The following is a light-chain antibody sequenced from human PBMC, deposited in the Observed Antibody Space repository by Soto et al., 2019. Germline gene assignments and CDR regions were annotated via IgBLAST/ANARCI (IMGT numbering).Light chain of an antibody. V-gene: IGKV3-20*01. CDR1: QSVSSSY. CDR3: QQYSSSRT. CDR2: DAS. Sequence: VLTQSPGTLSLSPGERATLSCRASQSVSSSYLAWYQQKPGQAPRLLIYDASNRATGIPARFSGSGSGTDFTLTISSLEPEDFAVYYCQQYSSSRTFGQGTKVDIK. J-gene: IGKJ1*01.